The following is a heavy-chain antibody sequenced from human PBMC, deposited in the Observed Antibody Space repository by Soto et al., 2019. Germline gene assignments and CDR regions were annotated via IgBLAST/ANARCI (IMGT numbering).Heavy chain of an antibody. CDR2: IYSGGST. CDR3: ARDPPATRHGMDV. CDR1: GFTVSSNY. J-gene: IGHJ6*02. V-gene: IGHV3-53*02. Sequence: EVQLVETGGGLIQPGGSLRLSCAASGFTVSSNYMSWVRQAPGKGLEWVSVIYSGGSTYYADSVRGRFTISRDNSKNTQYLQMKSLGAEDTAVYYCARDPPATRHGMDVWGQGTTVTVSS.